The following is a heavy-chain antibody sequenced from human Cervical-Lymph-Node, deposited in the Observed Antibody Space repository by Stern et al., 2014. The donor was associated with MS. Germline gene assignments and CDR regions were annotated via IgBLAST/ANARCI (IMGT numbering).Heavy chain of an antibody. CDR2: ISSGGVTT. Sequence: VQLVESGGGLVKPGESLRLSCATSGFNFSDYYMNWIRQAPGKGLQWVAYISSGGVTTHYADSVKGRFTISRDNAKNSLHLQMRAEDTGVYYCARDPQRRDGYNFDYWGQGALVTVSS. D-gene: IGHD5-24*01. V-gene: IGHV3-11*01. CDR3: ARDPQRRDGYNFDY. J-gene: IGHJ4*02. CDR1: GFNFSDYY.